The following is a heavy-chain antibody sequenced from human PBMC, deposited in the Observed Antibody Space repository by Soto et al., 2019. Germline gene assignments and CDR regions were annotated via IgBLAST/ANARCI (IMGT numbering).Heavy chain of an antibody. V-gene: IGHV1-69*13. D-gene: IGHD5-12*01. J-gene: IGHJ6*02. CDR2: IIPIFGTA. CDR1: GGTFSSNA. CDR3: ASAPKYSGTVGYYYGMDV. Sequence: SVKVSCKASGGTFSSNAISWVRQAPGQGLEWMGGIIPIFGTANYAQKFQGRVTITADESTSTAYMELSSLRSEDTAVYYCASAPKYSGTVGYYYGMDVWGHGKTVTVSS.